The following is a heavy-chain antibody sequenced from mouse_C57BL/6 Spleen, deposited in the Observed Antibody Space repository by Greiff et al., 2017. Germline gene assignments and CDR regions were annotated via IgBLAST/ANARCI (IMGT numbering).Heavy chain of an antibody. J-gene: IGHJ4*01. CDR1: GYTFTDYN. CDR2: INPNNGGT. CDR3: ARKGFNYYGSSHVYYAMDY. D-gene: IGHD1-1*01. V-gene: IGHV1-18*01. Sequence: EVQLQQSGPELVKPGASVKIPCKASGYTFTDYNMDWVQQSHGKSLEWIGDINPNNGGTIYNQKFKGKSTLTVDKSSSTAYMELRSLTSEDTAVYYCARKGFNYYGSSHVYYAMDYWGQGTSVTVSS.